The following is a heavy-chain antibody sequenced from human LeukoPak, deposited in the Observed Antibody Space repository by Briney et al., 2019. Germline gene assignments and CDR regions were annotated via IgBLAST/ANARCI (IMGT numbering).Heavy chain of an antibody. J-gene: IGHJ4*02. CDR2: ISYDGRNK. Sequence: GGSLRLSCAASGSTFSNYAMHWVRQAPGKGLEWVAVISYDGRNKYYADSVKGRFTISRDNSKNTLSLQMNSLRAEDTAVYYCARDGGENWYYFDYWGQGTLVTVSS. D-gene: IGHD3-16*01. CDR3: ARDGGENWYYFDY. CDR1: GSTFSNYA. V-gene: IGHV3-30*04.